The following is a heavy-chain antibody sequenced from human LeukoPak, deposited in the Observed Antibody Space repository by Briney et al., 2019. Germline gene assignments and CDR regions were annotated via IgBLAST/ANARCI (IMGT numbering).Heavy chain of an antibody. D-gene: IGHD6-13*01. CDR3: ARGIAAVPNWFDP. CDR1: GFTFSSYW. J-gene: IGHJ5*02. CDR2: IKQDGSEK. Sequence: TGGSLRLSXAASGFTFSSYWMSWVRQSPGKGLEWVANIKQDGSEKYYVDSVKGRFTISRDNAKNSLYLQMNSLRAVDTAVYYCARGIAAVPNWFDPWGQGTLVTVSS. V-gene: IGHV3-7*01.